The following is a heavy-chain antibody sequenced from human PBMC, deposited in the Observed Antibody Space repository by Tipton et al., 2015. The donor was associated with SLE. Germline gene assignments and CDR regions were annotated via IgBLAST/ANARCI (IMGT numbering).Heavy chain of an antibody. CDR2: IKQDGNEI. D-gene: IGHD2-2*01. J-gene: IGHJ4*02. Sequence: GSLRLSCAVSGFTFSSSWMTWVRQAPGKGLEWVANIKQDGNEIYYVDSVKGRFSIYRDNAKNSLYLQMNSLRAEDTAVYYCARGHVVVPAALDYWGQGTLVTVSA. CDR3: ARGHVVVPAALDY. CDR1: GFTFSSSW. V-gene: IGHV3-7*01.